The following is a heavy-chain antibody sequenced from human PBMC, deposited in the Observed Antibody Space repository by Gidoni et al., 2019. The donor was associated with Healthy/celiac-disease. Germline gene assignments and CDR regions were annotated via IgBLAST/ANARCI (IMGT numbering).Heavy chain of an antibody. CDR2: IWYDGSNK. Sequence: QVQLVESGGGVVQPGRSLRLSCPASAFTFSSYGMHWVRQAPGKGLEWVAVIWYDGSNKYYADSVKGRFTISRDNSKNTLYLQMNSLRAEDTAVYYCARRGYSYGPQDYGMDVWGQGTTVTVSS. J-gene: IGHJ6*02. V-gene: IGHV3-33*01. CDR3: ARRGYSYGPQDYGMDV. CDR1: AFTFSSYG. D-gene: IGHD5-18*01.